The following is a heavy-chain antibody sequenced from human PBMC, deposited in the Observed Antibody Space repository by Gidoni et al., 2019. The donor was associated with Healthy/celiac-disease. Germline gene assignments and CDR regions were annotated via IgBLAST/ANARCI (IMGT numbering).Heavy chain of an antibody. CDR2: IYSGGST. J-gene: IGHJ2*01. Sequence: EVQLVETGGGLIQPGGSLRLSCAASGFTVSSNYMSWVRQAPGKALTWVSVIYSGGSTYYADSVKGRFTISRDNSKNTLYLQMNSLRAEDTAVYYCARVGSYCGGDCYHPAYWYFDLWGRGTLVTVSS. CDR1: GFTVSSNY. V-gene: IGHV3-53*02. CDR3: ARVGSYCGGDCYHPAYWYFDL. D-gene: IGHD2-21*02.